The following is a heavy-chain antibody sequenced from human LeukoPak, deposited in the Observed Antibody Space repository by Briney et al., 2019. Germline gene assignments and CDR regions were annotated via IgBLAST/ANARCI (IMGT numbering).Heavy chain of an antibody. Sequence: GRSLRLSCAASGFTFRNCAMHWVRQAPGEGLEWVALISYDGNNIFYADSVKGRFTISRDNSKNTLYLQMNSLRVEDTALYYCAREMTTVVGKNFDYWGQGTLVTVSS. CDR2: ISYDGNNI. D-gene: IGHD4-23*01. CDR3: AREMTTVVGKNFDY. J-gene: IGHJ4*02. V-gene: IGHV3-30-3*01. CDR1: GFTFRNCA.